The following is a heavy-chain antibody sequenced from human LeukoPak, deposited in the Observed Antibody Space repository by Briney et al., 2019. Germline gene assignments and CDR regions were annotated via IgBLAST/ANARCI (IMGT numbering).Heavy chain of an antibody. CDR1: GFAFSDYY. J-gene: IGHJ4*02. CDR3: ARDKYYGSGSYLIDY. CDR2: FSSSSSYT. D-gene: IGHD3-10*01. Sequence: GGSLRLSCAASGFAFSDYYMSWIRKAPGKGLEWVSSFSSSSSYTNYADSVKGRFTISRDNAKNSLYLQMNSLRAEDTAVYYCARDKYYGSGSYLIDYWGQGTLVTVSS. V-gene: IGHV3-11*06.